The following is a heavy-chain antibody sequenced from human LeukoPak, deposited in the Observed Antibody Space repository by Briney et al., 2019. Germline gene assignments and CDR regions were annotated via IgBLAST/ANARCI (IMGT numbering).Heavy chain of an antibody. J-gene: IGHJ3*02. Sequence: PGGSLRLSCAASGFTFRTSAMSWLRQAPGKGLEWVSAISGSGSGGSTYYADSVKGRFTISRDNSKNTLYLQMSSLRGEDTAVYYCAKRPSTSCYEDTFDIWGQGTMVTVSS. CDR2: ISGSGSGGST. CDR1: GFTFRTSA. CDR3: AKRPSTSCYEDTFDI. D-gene: IGHD2-2*01. V-gene: IGHV3-23*01.